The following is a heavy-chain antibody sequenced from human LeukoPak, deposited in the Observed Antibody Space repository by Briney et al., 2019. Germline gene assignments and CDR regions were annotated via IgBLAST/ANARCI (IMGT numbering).Heavy chain of an antibody. CDR3: ARQNSDYDFWSGYKLYWFDP. CDR2: INHSRST. J-gene: IGHJ5*02. V-gene: IGHV4-34*01. CDR1: GGSFSGFY. Sequence: SETLSLTCAVYGGSFSGFYWTWIRQPPGKGLEWIGQINHSRSTHYNPSLKSRVTISVDTSKNQFSLKLSSVTAADTAVYYCARQNSDYDFWSGYKLYWFDPWGQGTLVTVSS. D-gene: IGHD3-3*01.